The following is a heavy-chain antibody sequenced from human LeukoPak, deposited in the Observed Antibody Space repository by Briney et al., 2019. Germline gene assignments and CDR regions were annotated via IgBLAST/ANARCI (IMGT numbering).Heavy chain of an antibody. CDR2: ISSSSSYI. Sequence: GGSLRLSCAASGFTFSSYSMNWVRQAPGKGLEWVSSISSSSSYIYYADSVKGRFTISRDNAKNSLYLQMNSLRAEDTAVYYCARDWADGELYDFWSGSMPTLGYWGQGTLVTVSS. D-gene: IGHD3-3*01. CDR1: GFTFSSYS. J-gene: IGHJ4*02. CDR3: ARDWADGELYDFWSGSMPTLGY. V-gene: IGHV3-21*01.